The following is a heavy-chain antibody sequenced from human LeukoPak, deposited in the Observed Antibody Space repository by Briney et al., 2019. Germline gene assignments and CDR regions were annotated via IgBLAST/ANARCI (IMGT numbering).Heavy chain of an antibody. Sequence: SETLSLTCTVSGGSMSSYYWSWIRQPPGKGLEWIRYIYYSGSTNYNPSLKSRVTISVDTSKNQFSLKLSSVTAADTAVYYCARVGGGLRPYYYYGMDVWGQGTTVTVSS. CDR2: IYYSGST. V-gene: IGHV4-59*01. J-gene: IGHJ6*02. CDR3: ARVGGGLRPYYYYGMDV. D-gene: IGHD3-16*01. CDR1: GGSMSSYY.